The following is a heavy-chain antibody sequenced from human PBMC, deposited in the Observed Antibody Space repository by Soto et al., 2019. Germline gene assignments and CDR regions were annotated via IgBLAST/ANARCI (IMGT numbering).Heavy chain of an antibody. CDR2: ISGSGGST. Sequence: GGSLRLSCAASGFTFSSYAMSWVRQAPGKGLEWVSAISGSGGSTYYADSVKGRFTISRDNSKNTLYLQMNSLRAEDTAVYYCAKIGVAGTYYYYYYGMDVWGQGTTVTVSS. V-gene: IGHV3-23*01. CDR1: GFTFSSYA. CDR3: AKIGVAGTYYYYYYGMDV. J-gene: IGHJ6*02. D-gene: IGHD6-19*01.